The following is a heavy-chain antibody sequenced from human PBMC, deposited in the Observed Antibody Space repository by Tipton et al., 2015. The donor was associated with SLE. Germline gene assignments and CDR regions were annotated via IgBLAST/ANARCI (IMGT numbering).Heavy chain of an antibody. V-gene: IGHV4-61*02. CDR2: IYNSGIT. CDR1: GDSFSSGSSS. Sequence: TLSLTCTVSGDSFSSGSSSWNWVRQPAGKGLEWIGLIYNSGITNYNPSLQSPVTLSVDMSKNQFSLRLSSVTAADTGVYYCVKSVVVVSPRDYYYYMDVWGKGTTVTVSS. J-gene: IGHJ6*03. D-gene: IGHD2-15*01. CDR3: VKSVVVVSPRDYYYYMDV.